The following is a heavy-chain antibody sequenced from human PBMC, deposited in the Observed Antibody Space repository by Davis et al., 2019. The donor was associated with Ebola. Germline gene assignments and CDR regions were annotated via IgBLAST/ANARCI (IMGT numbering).Heavy chain of an antibody. CDR3: ARCGSGSPAFDY. CDR2: IYYSGRA. J-gene: IGHJ4*02. V-gene: IGHV4-59*05. CDR1: GGSISDYY. Sequence: SETLSLTCTVSGGSISDYYWSWIRQPPGKGLEWIGRIYYSGRAYYNPSLKSRVTISVDTSKNQFSLKLSSVTAAETAVYYCARCGSGSPAFDYWGQGTLVTVSS. D-gene: IGHD3-10*01.